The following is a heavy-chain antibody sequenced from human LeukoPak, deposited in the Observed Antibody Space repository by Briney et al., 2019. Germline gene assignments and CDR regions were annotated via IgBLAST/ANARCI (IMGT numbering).Heavy chain of an antibody. D-gene: IGHD6-19*01. CDR1: GFTFSSYW. CDR2: IEQDGGET. CDR3: ARRGIISGWYWAYYFDY. J-gene: IGHJ4*02. Sequence: GGSLRLSCAASGFTFSSYWMTWVRQAPGKGLEWVANIEQDGGETYYVDSVKGRFTISRDNAKNSLSLQMNSLRAEDTAVYYCARRGIISGWYWAYYFDYWGQGTLVTVSS. V-gene: IGHV3-7*01.